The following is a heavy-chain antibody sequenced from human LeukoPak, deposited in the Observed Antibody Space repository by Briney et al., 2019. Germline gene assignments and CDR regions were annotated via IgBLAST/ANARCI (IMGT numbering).Heavy chain of an antibody. Sequence: EASVKVSCKASGGTFSSYAISWVRQAPGQGLEWMGRIIPILGIANYAQKFQGRVTITADKSTSTAYMELSSLRSEDTAVYYCARVGGNYYGSGSYSLDYWGQGTLVTVSS. CDR2: IIPILGIA. D-gene: IGHD3-10*01. CDR1: GGTFSSYA. V-gene: IGHV1-69*04. J-gene: IGHJ4*02. CDR3: ARVGGNYYGSGSYSLDY.